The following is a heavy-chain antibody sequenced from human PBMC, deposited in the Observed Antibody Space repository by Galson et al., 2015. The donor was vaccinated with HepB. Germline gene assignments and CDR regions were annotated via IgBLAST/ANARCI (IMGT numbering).Heavy chain of an antibody. CDR3: AKDRNKLGEYSGYGRGLHAFDI. J-gene: IGHJ3*02. V-gene: IGHV3-30*18. CDR2: ISYDGSNR. Sequence: SLRLSCAASGFTFSSYGMHWVRQAPGKGLEWVAVISYDGSNRYYVDSVKGRFTISRDNSKNALYLEMNSLRAEDTAVYYCAKDRNKLGEYSGYGRGLHAFDIWGQGTMVTVSS. D-gene: IGHD5-12*01. CDR1: GFTFSSYG.